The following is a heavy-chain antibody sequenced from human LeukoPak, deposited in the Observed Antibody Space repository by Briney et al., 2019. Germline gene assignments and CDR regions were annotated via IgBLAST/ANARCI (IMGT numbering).Heavy chain of an antibody. CDR2: IRYDGSKK. D-gene: IGHD3-22*01. V-gene: IGHV3-30*02. CDR1: GFIFSSYG. J-gene: IGHJ4*02. CDR3: ARGGYYYDSSGYYSFDY. Sequence: PGGSLRLSCAASGFIFSSYGMHWVRQAPGKGLEWVAFIRYDGSKKYYADSVKGRFTISRDNSKNTLYLQMNSLRAEDTAVYYCARGGYYYDSSGYYSFDYWGQGTLVTVSS.